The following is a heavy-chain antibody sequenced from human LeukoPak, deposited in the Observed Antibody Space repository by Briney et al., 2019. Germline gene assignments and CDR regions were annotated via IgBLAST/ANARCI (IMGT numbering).Heavy chain of an antibody. Sequence: GGSLRLSFAAAGFTFSTYAMNWVRQAPGEGLEWVSSIRGLDGSTYYADSVKGRFTISRDNSKNTVYLQMNSLRAEDTAVYHCAKDSVRGYSGYGNDVFDLWGQGTMVTVSS. D-gene: IGHD5-12*01. V-gene: IGHV3-23*01. CDR1: GFTFSTYA. CDR3: AKDSVRGYSGYGNDVFDL. J-gene: IGHJ3*01. CDR2: IRGLDGST.